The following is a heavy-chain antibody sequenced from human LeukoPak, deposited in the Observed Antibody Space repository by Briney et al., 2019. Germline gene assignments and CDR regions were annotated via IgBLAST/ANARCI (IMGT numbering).Heavy chain of an antibody. CDR3: ARADGTIFGVVMDY. V-gene: IGHV4-4*02. CDR2: ILHSGST. Sequence: PSETLSLTCVVSGYSISSGYWWSWVRQSPGKGLEWIGEILHSGSTNYNPSLKSRVTISVDTSNNQFSLKLTSVTAADTAVYYCARADGTIFGVVMDYWGQGTLVTVSS. CDR1: GYSISSGYW. J-gene: IGHJ4*02. D-gene: IGHD3-3*01.